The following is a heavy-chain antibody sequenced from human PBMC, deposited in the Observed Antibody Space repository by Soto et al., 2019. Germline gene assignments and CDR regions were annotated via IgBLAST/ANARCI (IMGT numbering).Heavy chain of an antibody. D-gene: IGHD3-3*01. CDR2: IYYSGST. CDR1: GGSISTYY. V-gene: IGHV4-59*08. Sequence: VQLQESGPGLAKPSETLSLTCTVSGGSISTYYWSWIRQPPGRGLEWIGYIYYSGSTNYNPSLKSRVTISVDTSKNQFSLKLSSVTAADTAVYYCARGGWRHIDYWGQGTLVTVSS. J-gene: IGHJ4*02. CDR3: ARGGWRHIDY.